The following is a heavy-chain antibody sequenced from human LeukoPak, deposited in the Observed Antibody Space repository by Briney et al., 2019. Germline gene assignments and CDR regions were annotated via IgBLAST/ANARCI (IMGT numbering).Heavy chain of an antibody. CDR3: ARAVAGYFDY. J-gene: IGHJ4*02. V-gene: IGHV3-30-3*01. D-gene: IGHD6-19*01. CDR1: GFTFRNHW. CDR2: ISYDGSNK. Sequence: GGSLRLSCAASGFTFRNHWMNWVRQAPGKGLEWVAVISYDGSNKYYADSVKGRFTISRDNSKNTLYLQMNSLRAEDTAVYYCARAVAGYFDYWGQGTLVTVSS.